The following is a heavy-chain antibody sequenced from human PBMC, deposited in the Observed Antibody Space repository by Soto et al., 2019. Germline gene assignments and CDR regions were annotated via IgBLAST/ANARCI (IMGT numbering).Heavy chain of an antibody. J-gene: IGHJ4*02. CDR3: AGADTVATHLDY. Sequence: GQSLRLSGAISGCTFSSFDMNWVRQAPGKVLEWVSAIPASGANTFYADSVKGRFTISRDNSKDTLYLHMNSLRAEDTAVYYCAGADTVATHLDYWGQGTLVTVPQ. D-gene: IGHD4-4*01. CDR2: IPASGANT. CDR1: GCTFSSFD. V-gene: IGHV3-23*01.